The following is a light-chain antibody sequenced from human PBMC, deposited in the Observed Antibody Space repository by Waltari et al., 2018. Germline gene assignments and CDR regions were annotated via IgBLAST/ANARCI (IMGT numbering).Light chain of an antibody. CDR2: SNN. V-gene: IGLV1-44*01. CDR3: AAWDDSLNGPV. J-gene: IGLJ3*02. CDR1: TSNIGSNT. Sequence: QSVLTQPPSASGTHGQRVTIACSGSTSNIGSNTVNWYQQLPGPAPKLLSYSNNHRPSGVPDRFSGSKSGTSASLASSGLQSEDEADYYCAAWDDSLNGPVFGGGTKLTVL.